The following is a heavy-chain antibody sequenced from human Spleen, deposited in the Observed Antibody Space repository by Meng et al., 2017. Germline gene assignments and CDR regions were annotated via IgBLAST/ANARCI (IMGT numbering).Heavy chain of an antibody. CDR2: ISDTSGTT. CDR1: GFTFSSYA. J-gene: IGHJ4*02. V-gene: IGHV3-23*01. D-gene: IGHD3-16*01. Sequence: GGSLRLSCGASGFTFSSYAMTWVRQAPGKGLEWVSVISDTSGTTYYADSVKGRFTISRDNSKNTLYLQMNSLRAEDTAIYYCAKGATNYVGAPIDYWGQGNRV. CDR3: AKGATNYVGAPIDY.